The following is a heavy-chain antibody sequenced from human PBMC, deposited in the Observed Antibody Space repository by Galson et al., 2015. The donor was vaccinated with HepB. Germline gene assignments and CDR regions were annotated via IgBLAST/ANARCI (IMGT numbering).Heavy chain of an antibody. V-gene: IGHV3-33*01. Sequence: SLRLSCAASGFTFSSYGMHWVRQAPGKGLEWVAVIWYDGSNKYYADSVKGRFTITRNNSKNTLYLQMNSLRPEDKAVYYCAGLSAAGIAHWGQGTLVTVSS. J-gene: IGHJ4*02. CDR2: IWYDGSNK. D-gene: IGHD6-13*01. CDR1: GFTFSSYG. CDR3: AGLSAAGIAH.